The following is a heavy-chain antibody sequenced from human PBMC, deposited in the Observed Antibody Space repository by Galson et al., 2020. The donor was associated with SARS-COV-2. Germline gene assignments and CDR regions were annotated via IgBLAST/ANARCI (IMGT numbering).Heavy chain of an antibody. D-gene: IGHD3-3*01. CDR3: ARGWGDGYNDFYYFDY. CDR2: IYYSGST. V-gene: IGHV4-31*03. Sequence: SETLSLTCTVSGGSISSGGYYWSWIRQHPGKGLEWIGYIYYSGSTYYNPSLKSRVTISVDTSKNQFSLKLSSVTAADTAVYYCARGWGDGYNDFYYFDYWGQGTLVTVSS. CDR1: GGSISSGGYY. J-gene: IGHJ4*02.